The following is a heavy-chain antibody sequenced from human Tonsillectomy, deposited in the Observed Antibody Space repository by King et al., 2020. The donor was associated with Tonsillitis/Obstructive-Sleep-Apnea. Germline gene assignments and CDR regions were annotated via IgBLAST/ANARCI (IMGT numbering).Heavy chain of an antibody. D-gene: IGHD3-3*01. CDR1: GGSISSYY. CDR2: IYYSGST. CDR3: ARASRFLDYMDV. J-gene: IGHJ6*03. V-gene: IGHV4-59*01. Sequence: QLQESGPGLVKPSETLSLTCTVSGGSISSYYWSWIRQPPGKGLEWIGYIYYSGSTNYNPSLKSRVTISVDTSKNQFSLKLSSVTAADTAVYYCARASRFLDYMDVWGKGTTVTVYS.